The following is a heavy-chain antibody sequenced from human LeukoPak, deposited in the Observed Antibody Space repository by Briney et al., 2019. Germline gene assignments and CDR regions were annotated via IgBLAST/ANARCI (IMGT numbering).Heavy chain of an antibody. D-gene: IGHD3-9*01. Sequence: GGSLTLSCAASGFTFSSYGMHWVRQAPGKGLEWVAVISYDGSNKYYADSVKGRFTISRDNSKNTLYLQMNSLRAEDTAVHYCAKDQRYFDWSNFDYWGQGTLVTVSS. V-gene: IGHV3-30*18. CDR3: AKDQRYFDWSNFDY. CDR1: GFTFSSYG. J-gene: IGHJ4*02. CDR2: ISYDGSNK.